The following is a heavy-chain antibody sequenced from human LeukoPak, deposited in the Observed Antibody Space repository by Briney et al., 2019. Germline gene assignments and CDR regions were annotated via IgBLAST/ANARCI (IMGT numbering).Heavy chain of an antibody. Sequence: ASVKVSCKASGYTFTSYAMNWVRQAPGQGLEWMGWINTNTGNPTYAQGFTGRFVFSLDTSVSTAYLQISGLKAEDTAVYYCAIQKTYYYGSGSYPAFDYWGQGTLVTVSS. CDR1: GYTFTSYA. J-gene: IGHJ4*02. CDR2: INTNTGNP. V-gene: IGHV7-4-1*02. D-gene: IGHD3-10*01. CDR3: AIQKTYYYGSGSYPAFDY.